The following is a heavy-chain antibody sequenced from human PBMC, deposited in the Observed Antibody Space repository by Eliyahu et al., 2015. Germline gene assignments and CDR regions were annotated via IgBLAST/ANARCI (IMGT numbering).Heavy chain of an antibody. Sequence: QVQLVESGGGLVKPGGSLXLSXXTSGFTFRDYYLSWIRQAPGKGLEWVSYISSSAIYYADSVRGRFTISRDNAKYSVSLQMNSLRVDDTAVYYCARGNSGGYDFWGQGTPVTVSS. D-gene: IGHD1-26*01. CDR2: ISSSAI. J-gene: IGHJ4*02. CDR3: ARGNSGGYDF. V-gene: IGHV3-11*01. CDR1: GFTFRDYY.